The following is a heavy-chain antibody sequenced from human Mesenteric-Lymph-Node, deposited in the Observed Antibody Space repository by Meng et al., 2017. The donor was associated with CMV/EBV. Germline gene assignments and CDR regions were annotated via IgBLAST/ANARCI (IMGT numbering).Heavy chain of an antibody. V-gene: IGHV2-5*02. Sequence: QITLKESSRTLVEPRQTRTLTCPFSGFSLCTYGVCIDWIRQPPGSALEWLEPNYSDDAKRYNPSLKSRPTITKETSKTQVVLTMTNMDPVDTATYSCPHRGGSASYHQWGQGTLVTVSS. CDR3: PHRGGSASYHQ. CDR2: NYSDDAK. J-gene: IGHJ1*01. CDR1: GFSLCTYGVC. D-gene: IGHD3-10*01.